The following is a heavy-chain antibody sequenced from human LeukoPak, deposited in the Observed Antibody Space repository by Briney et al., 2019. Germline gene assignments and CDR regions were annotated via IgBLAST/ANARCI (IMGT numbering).Heavy chain of an antibody. CDR1: GYTFTGYY. CDR3: ASLLGYCSGGSCSPYYFDY. Sequence: ASVKVSCKASGYTFTGYYMHWVRQAPGQGLEWMGWINPNSGGTNYAQKFQGRDTMSRDTSISTAYMELSRLRSDDTAVYYCASLLGYCSGGSCSPYYFDYRGQGTLVTVSS. J-gene: IGHJ4*02. CDR2: INPNSGGT. V-gene: IGHV1-2*02. D-gene: IGHD2-15*01.